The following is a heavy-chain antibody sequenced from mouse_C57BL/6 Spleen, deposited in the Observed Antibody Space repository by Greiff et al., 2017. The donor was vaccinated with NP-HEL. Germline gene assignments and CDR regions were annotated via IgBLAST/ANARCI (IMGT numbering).Heavy chain of an antibody. CDR1: GYTFTSYW. CDR2: IYPGNSDT. J-gene: IGHJ4*01. V-gene: IGHV1-5*01. D-gene: IGHD2-4*01. Sequence: EVQLQQSGTVLARPGASVKMSCKTSGYTFTSYWMHWVKQRPGQGLEWIGAIYPGNSDTSYNQKFKGKAKLTAVTSASTAYMELSSLTNEDSAVYYCTVYDYDGYAMDYWGQGTSVTVSS. CDR3: TVYDYDGYAMDY.